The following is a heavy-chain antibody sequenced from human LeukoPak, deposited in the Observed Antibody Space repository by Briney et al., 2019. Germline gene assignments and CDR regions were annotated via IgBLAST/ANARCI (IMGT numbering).Heavy chain of an antibody. CDR3: ARGGGSGRGNWFDP. Sequence: PSETLSLTCTVSGGSISPYYWSWIRQPPGKGLEWIGYIYYSGSTNYNPSLKSRVTISVDTSKSQFSLKLSSATAADTAVYYCARGGGSGRGNWFDPWGQGSLSSSP. J-gene: IGHJ5*02. CDR1: GGSISPYY. D-gene: IGHD3-10*01. V-gene: IGHV4-59*01. CDR2: IYYSGST.